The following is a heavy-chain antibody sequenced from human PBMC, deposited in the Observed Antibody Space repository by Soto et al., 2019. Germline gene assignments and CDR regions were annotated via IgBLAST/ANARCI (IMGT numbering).Heavy chain of an antibody. CDR1: GYTFTSYG. Sequence: QVQLVQSGAEVKKPGASVKVSCKASGYTFTSYGISWVRQAPGQGLEWMGWISAYNGNTNYAQKLQGRVTMTTATSTSTAYMELRSLRSDDTAVYYCARDYGSGSYHRVYYYYYGMDVWGQGTTVTVSS. CDR2: ISAYNGNT. CDR3: ARDYGSGSYHRVYYYYYGMDV. V-gene: IGHV1-18*01. J-gene: IGHJ6*02. D-gene: IGHD3-10*01.